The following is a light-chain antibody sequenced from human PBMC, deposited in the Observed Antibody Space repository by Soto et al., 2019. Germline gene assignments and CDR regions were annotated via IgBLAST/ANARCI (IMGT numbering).Light chain of an antibody. CDR1: QSVSSN. J-gene: IGKJ1*01. Sequence: EIVMTQSPATLSVSPGERATLSCRASQSVSSNLAWYQQKPGQAPRLLMYGASTRATGIPGRFSGSGSGTEFSLTINSLQSEDFAVYYCQQYNNWPRTFGQGTKVEVK. CDR3: QQYNNWPRT. CDR2: GAS. V-gene: IGKV3-15*01.